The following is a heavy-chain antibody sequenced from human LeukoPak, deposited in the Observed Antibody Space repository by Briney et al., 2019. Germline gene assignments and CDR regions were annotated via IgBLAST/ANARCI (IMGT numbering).Heavy chain of an antibody. V-gene: IGHV3-74*01. D-gene: IGHD4-23*01. Sequence: GGSLRLSCAASGFTFSSSWMHWVRQAPGKGLVWVSHIDSDGSSTNYADSVKGRFTISRDNAKNTLYLQVNSLRAGDTAVYYCAREIHSHYGCNSDWDPFDIGGQGTMVTVSS. CDR1: GFTFSSSW. CDR3: AREIHSHYGCNSDWDPFDI. J-gene: IGHJ3*02. CDR2: IDSDGSST.